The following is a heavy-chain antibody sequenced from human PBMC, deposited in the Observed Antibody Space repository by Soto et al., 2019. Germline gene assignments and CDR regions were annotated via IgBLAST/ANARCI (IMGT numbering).Heavy chain of an antibody. CDR1: GGSISTNNW. CDR3: AREKGAGTYMGFDY. V-gene: IGHV4-4*02. D-gene: IGHD3-10*01. CDR2: IYHTGGT. Sequence: QVQLQESGPGLVKPSGTLSLTCAVSGGSISTNNWWSWVRQPPGKGLEWIGEIYHTGGTNYNPSLKSRGAMSVDKSKNQFSLNWNSVTAADTAVYYCAREKGAGTYMGFDYWGQGTLVTVSS. J-gene: IGHJ4*02.